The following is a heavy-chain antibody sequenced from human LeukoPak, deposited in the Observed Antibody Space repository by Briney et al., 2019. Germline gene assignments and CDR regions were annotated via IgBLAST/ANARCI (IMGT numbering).Heavy chain of an antibody. CDR2: ISGYNGYT. CDR3: ARMMTPRHYYDRSGYYYGAFDI. Sequence: ASVKVSCKASGYTFTNYGISWVRQAPGQGLEWMGWISGYNGYTNYAQKLQGRVTMTTDTSTSTAYMELRSLRSDDTAVYYCARMMTPRHYYDRSGYYYGAFDIWGQGTMVTVSS. J-gene: IGHJ3*02. D-gene: IGHD3-22*01. V-gene: IGHV1-18*01. CDR1: GYTFTNYG.